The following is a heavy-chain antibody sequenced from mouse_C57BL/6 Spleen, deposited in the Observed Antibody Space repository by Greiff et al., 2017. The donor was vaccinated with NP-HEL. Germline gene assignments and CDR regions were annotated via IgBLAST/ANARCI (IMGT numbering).Heavy chain of an antibody. J-gene: IGHJ2*01. Sequence: DVHLVESGGGLVKPGGSLKLSCAASGFTFSSYAMSWVRQTPEKRLEWVATISDGGSYTYYPDNVKGRFTISRDNAKNNLYLQMSHLKSEDTAMYYCARDDGSSYDYWGQGTTLTVSS. CDR3: ARDDGSSYDY. V-gene: IGHV5-4*01. D-gene: IGHD1-1*01. CDR1: GFTFSSYA. CDR2: ISDGGSYT.